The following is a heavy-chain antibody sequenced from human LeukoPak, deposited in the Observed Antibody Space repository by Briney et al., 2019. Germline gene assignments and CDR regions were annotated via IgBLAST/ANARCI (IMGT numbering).Heavy chain of an antibody. J-gene: IGHJ5*02. CDR1: GYTFTTYY. CDR2: INPSGGST. Sequence: ASVKVSCKASGYTFTTYYIHWVRQAPGQGLEWMGVINPSGGSTSLAQKFQARPTMTRDTSTSTVYMELSGLSSEDTAVYYCAREIVVVPSAMGFDPWGQGTLVTVSS. D-gene: IGHD2-2*01. CDR3: AREIVVVPSAMGFDP. V-gene: IGHV1-46*01.